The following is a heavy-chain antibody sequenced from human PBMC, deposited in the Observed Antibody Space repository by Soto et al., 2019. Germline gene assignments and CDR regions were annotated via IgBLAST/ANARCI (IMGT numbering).Heavy chain of an antibody. CDR1: GYTFTNYG. Sequence: QVQVVQSGDEVKKPGASVKVSCKASGYTFTNYGFSWVRQAPGQGLEWMGWISGYNGNTKYAEKFQGRVTMTTDTSTSTAHMELRSLRSDDTAVYYCAREDQAPYYYYGMDVW. J-gene: IGHJ6*01. CDR3: AREDQAPYYYYGMDV. V-gene: IGHV1-18*01. CDR2: ISGYNGNT.